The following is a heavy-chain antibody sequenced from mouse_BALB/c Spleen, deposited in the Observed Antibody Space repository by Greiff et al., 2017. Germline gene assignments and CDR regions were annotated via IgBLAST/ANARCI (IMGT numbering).Heavy chain of an antibody. CDR1: GYTFTSYW. CDR3: ARNYYGSRYFDY. D-gene: IGHD1-1*01. V-gene: IGHV1-87*01. Sequence: VKLQQSGAELARPGASVKLSCKASGYTFTSYWMQWVKQRPGQGLEWIGAIYPGDGDTRYTQKFKGKATLTADKSSSTAYMQLSSLASEDSAVYYCARNYYGSRYFDYWGQGTTLTVSS. J-gene: IGHJ2*01. CDR2: IYPGDGDT.